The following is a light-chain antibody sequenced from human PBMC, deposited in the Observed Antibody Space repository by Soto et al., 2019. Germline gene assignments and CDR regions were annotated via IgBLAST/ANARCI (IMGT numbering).Light chain of an antibody. CDR3: QQRSNWLLT. Sequence: EIVVTQSPATLSLSPGERATLSCRASQSVSSSLAWYQQKPGQAPRLLIYDASNRATGIPARFSGSGSGTDFTLTISSLEPEDFAVYYCQQRSNWLLTFGQGTRLEIK. J-gene: IGKJ5*01. CDR1: QSVSSS. CDR2: DAS. V-gene: IGKV3-11*01.